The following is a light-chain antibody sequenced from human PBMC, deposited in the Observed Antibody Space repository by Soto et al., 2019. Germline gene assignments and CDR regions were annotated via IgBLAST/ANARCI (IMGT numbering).Light chain of an antibody. J-gene: IGLJ1*01. CDR2: DVN. CDR1: SSDVGGYNY. V-gene: IGLV2-14*03. CDR3: CSYTTSSTYV. Sequence: QSALTQPASVSGSPGHSIAISCTGTSSDVGGYNYVSWYQQHPGKAPKLMIYDVNNRPSGVPNRFSGSKSGNTASLTISGLQAEDEADYYCCSYTTSSTYVFGTGTKVTVL.